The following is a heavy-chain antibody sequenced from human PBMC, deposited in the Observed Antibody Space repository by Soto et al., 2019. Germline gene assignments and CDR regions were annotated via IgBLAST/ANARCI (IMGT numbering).Heavy chain of an antibody. V-gene: IGHV3-30-3*01. CDR3: ARDNYGSGSPHY. Sequence: QVQLVESGGGVVQPGRSLRLSCAASGFTFSSYAMHWVRQAPGKGLEWVAVISYDGSNKYYADSVKGRFTISRDNSKNTLDLQMNSLIAEDTAVYYCARDNYGSGSPHYWGQGTLVTVSS. J-gene: IGHJ4*02. CDR1: GFTFSSYA. CDR2: ISYDGSNK. D-gene: IGHD3-10*01.